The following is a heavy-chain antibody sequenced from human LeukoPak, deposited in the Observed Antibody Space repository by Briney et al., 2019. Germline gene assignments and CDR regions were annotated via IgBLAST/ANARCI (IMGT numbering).Heavy chain of an antibody. V-gene: IGHV3-64D*06. Sequence: PGGSLRLSCSAAGLTFRSHAMHWVRQAPGKGLEYVSTINDDGGLTYYADSVKGRFTISRDNYKNTVYLQMNNLRPDDSAVYHCLKGGLATIGPPKDWGQGTQVSVSS. CDR3: LKGGLATIGPPKD. CDR1: GLTFRSHA. D-gene: IGHD5-24*01. J-gene: IGHJ1*01. CDR2: INDDGGLT.